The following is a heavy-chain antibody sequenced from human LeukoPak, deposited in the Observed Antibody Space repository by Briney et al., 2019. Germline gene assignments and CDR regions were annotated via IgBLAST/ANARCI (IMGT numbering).Heavy chain of an antibody. CDR1: GVSISSGDYY. CDR3: ALFPGEGDPFDI. D-gene: IGHD3-16*01. V-gene: IGHV4-30-4*01. J-gene: IGHJ3*02. CDR2: IYYSGST. Sequence: PSETLSLTCTVSGVSISSGDYYWSWIRQPPGKGLEWIVYIYYSGSTSYNPSLKSRLTISVDTSKNQFSLKLSSVTAADTAVYYCALFPGEGDPFDIWGQGTMVTVSS.